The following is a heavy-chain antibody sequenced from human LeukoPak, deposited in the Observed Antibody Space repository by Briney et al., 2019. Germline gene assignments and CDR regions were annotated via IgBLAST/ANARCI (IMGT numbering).Heavy chain of an antibody. J-gene: IGHJ3*02. CDR2: INHSGST. D-gene: IGHD3-10*01. CDR1: GGSFSGYY. V-gene: IGHV4-34*01. Sequence: SETLSLTCAVYGGSFSGYYWSWIRQPPGKGLEWIGEINHSGSTNYNPSLKSRVTISVDTSKNQLSLKLSSVTAADTAVYYCARERYYYGSGTHGDAFDIWGQGTMVTVSS. CDR3: ARERYYYGSGTHGDAFDI.